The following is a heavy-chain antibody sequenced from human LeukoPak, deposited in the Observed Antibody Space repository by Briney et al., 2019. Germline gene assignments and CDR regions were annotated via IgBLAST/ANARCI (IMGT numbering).Heavy chain of an antibody. V-gene: IGHV4-34*01. Sequence: SETLSLTCAVYGGSFSGYYWSWIRQPPGKGLEWIGEINHSGSTNYNPSLKSRVTISVDTSKNQFSLKLSSVTAADTAVYYCARVIVATTVYYYYYGMDVWGQGTAVTVSS. CDR3: ARVIVATTVYYYYYGMDV. CDR2: INHSGST. J-gene: IGHJ6*02. CDR1: GGSFSGYY. D-gene: IGHD5-12*01.